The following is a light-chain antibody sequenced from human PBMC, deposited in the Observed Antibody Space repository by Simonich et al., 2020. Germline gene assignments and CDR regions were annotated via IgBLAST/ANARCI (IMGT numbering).Light chain of an antibody. CDR2: DVS. Sequence: QSALTQPASVSGSPGPSITISCTGTSSDVGSYNLVSWYQQHPGKAPKLMIYDVSKRPSGVSNRFSGSKSGNTASLTISGRQAEDEADYYCSSYTSSSTWVFGGGTKLTVL. J-gene: IGLJ3*02. V-gene: IGLV2-14*02. CDR3: SSYTSSSTWV. CDR1: SSDVGSYNL.